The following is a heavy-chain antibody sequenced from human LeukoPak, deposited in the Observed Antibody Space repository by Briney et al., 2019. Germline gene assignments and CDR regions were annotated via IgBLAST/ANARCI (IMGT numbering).Heavy chain of an antibody. CDR3: ARDPDSSADDY. V-gene: IGHV1-69*04. CDR2: IVPFLNIT. CDR1: GGTFSMYA. D-gene: IGHD3-22*01. Sequence: ASVKVSCKASGGTFSMYAISWVRQAPGQGLEWMGRIVPFLNITNYAQKFQGRLTITADKVTRTAYMELSSLRSEDTAVYFCARDPDSSADDYWGQGTLVTVPS. J-gene: IGHJ4*02.